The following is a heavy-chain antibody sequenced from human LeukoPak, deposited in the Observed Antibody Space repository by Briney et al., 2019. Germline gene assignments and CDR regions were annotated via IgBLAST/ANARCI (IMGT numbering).Heavy chain of an antibody. J-gene: IGHJ4*02. V-gene: IGHV7-4-1*02. CDR2: INTNTGNP. CDR1: GYTFTSYA. Sequence: GASVKVSCKASGYTFTSYAMNWVRQAPGQGLEWMGWINTNTGNPTYAQGFTGRFVFSLDTSVSTAYLQISSLKAEDTAVYYCARVSPLYCSGGSCYSGLAYYFDYWGQGTLVTVSS. CDR3: ARVSPLYCSGGSCYSGLAYYFDY. D-gene: IGHD2-15*01.